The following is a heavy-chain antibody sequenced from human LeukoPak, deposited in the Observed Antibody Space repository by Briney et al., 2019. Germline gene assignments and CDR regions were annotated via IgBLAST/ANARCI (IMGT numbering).Heavy chain of an antibody. D-gene: IGHD5-18*01. Sequence: SETLSLTCTVSGGSISDKYWSWIRQLPGKGLEWIGYTHYSGTTSYNPSLKSRVVISVDTSKNQFSLKLNSVTAADTAMYYCATVPGYSYGYGYFDYWGQGTLVTVSS. J-gene: IGHJ4*02. V-gene: IGHV4-59*01. CDR3: ATVPGYSYGYGYFDY. CDR2: THYSGTT. CDR1: GGSISDKY.